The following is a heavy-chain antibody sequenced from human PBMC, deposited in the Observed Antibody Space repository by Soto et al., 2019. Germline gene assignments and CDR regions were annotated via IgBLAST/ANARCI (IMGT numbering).Heavy chain of an antibody. CDR3: ARGGSGRVLDY. D-gene: IGHD3-10*01. Sequence: QVQLVQSGAEVKKPGASVKVSCKASGYTFTSYAMHWVRQAPGQRLEWMGWINAGNGNTKYSQKFQGRVTITRDTSASTAYMELSSLRSEDTAVYSSARGGSGRVLDYWGQGTLVTVSS. CDR1: GYTFTSYA. CDR2: INAGNGNT. J-gene: IGHJ4*02. V-gene: IGHV1-3*01.